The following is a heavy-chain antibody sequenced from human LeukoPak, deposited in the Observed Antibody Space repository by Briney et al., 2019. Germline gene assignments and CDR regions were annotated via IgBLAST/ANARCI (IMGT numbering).Heavy chain of an antibody. Sequence: ASVKVSCKASGGTFSNYAINWVRQATGQGLEWMGWMNPNSGNTGYAQKFQGRVTITRNTSISTAYMELSSLRSEDTAVYYCARGRIAVAATDFDYWGQGTLVAVSS. J-gene: IGHJ4*02. CDR3: ARGRIAVAATDFDY. CDR1: GGTFSNYA. V-gene: IGHV1-8*03. D-gene: IGHD6-19*01. CDR2: MNPNSGNT.